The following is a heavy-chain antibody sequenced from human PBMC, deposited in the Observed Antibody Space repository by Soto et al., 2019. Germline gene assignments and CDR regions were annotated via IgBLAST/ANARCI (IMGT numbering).Heavy chain of an antibody. CDR1: GFTFSSYG. CDR3: TKSYDILTGDYYYYGMDV. J-gene: IGHJ6*02. V-gene: IGHV3-30*18. D-gene: IGHD3-9*01. Sequence: QVQLVESGGGVVQPGRSLRLSCAASGFTFSSYGMHWVRQAPGKGLEWVAVISYDGSNKYYADSVKGRFTISRDNSKNTLYLQMNSLRDEDTAEYYCTKSYDILTGDYYYYGMDVWGQGTTVTVSS. CDR2: ISYDGSNK.